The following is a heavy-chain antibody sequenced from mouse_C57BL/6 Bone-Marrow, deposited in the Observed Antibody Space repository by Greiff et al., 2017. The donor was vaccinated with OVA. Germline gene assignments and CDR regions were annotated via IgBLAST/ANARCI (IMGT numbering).Heavy chain of an antibody. J-gene: IGHJ3*01. Sequence: QVQLQQPGAELVMPGASVKLSCKASGYTFTSYWMHWVKQRPGQGLEWIGEIDPSDSYTNYNQKFKGKSTLTVDKSSSTAYMQLSSLTSEDSAVYYCARENDGCYVAWFAYWGQGTLVTVSA. CDR2: IDPSDSYT. CDR1: GYTFTSYW. D-gene: IGHD2-3*01. CDR3: ARENDGCYVAWFAY. V-gene: IGHV1-69*01.